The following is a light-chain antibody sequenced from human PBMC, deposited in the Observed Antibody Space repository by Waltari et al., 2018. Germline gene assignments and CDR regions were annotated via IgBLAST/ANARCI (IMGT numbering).Light chain of an antibody. V-gene: IGKV3-20*01. CDR2: GAS. CDR3: QQYGSSPWT. J-gene: IGKJ1*01. Sequence: EIVFTKSPGTLSLSTGERATLSCRASQSVSSSYLAWYQQKPGQAPRLLIYGASSRATGIPDRFSGSGSGTDFTLTISRLEPEDFAVYYCQQYGSSPWTFGQGTKVEIK. CDR1: QSVSSSY.